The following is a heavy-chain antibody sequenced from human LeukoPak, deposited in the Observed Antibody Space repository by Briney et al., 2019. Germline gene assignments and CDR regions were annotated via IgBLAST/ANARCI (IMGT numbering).Heavy chain of an antibody. J-gene: IGHJ5*02. V-gene: IGHV3-7*01. D-gene: IGHD3-22*01. Sequence: PGGSLRLSCAASGFTFSSYWVSWVRQAPGKGLEWVANIKQDGSEKYYVDSVKGRFTISRDNAKNSLYLQMNSLRAEDTAVYYCARDGANYDSSGYFRFDPWGQGTLVTVSS. CDR2: IKQDGSEK. CDR3: ARDGANYDSSGYFRFDP. CDR1: GFTFSSYW.